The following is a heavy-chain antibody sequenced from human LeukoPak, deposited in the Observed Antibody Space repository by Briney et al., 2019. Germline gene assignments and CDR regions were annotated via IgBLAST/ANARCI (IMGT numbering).Heavy chain of an antibody. CDR1: GGSFSGYY. Sequence: PSETLSLTCAVYGGSFSGYYWSWIRQPPGKGLEWMGEINHSGSTNYNPSLKSRVTISVDTSKNQFSLKLSSVTAADTAVYYCARVSLRYFGFDPWGQGTLVTVSS. D-gene: IGHD3-9*01. V-gene: IGHV4-34*01. J-gene: IGHJ5*02. CDR2: INHSGST. CDR3: ARVSLRYFGFDP.